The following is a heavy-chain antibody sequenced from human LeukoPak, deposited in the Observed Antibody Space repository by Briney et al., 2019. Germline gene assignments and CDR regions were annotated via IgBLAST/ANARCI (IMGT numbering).Heavy chain of an antibody. V-gene: IGHV4-61*01. Sequence: SETLSLTCTVSGGSVSSGSYYWSWIRQPPGKGLEWIGYIYYSGSTNYNPSLKSRVTISVDTSKNQFSLKLSSVTAADTAVYYCARDRGGYCSGGSCYSAVTDYWGQGTLVTVSS. J-gene: IGHJ4*02. CDR3: ARDRGGYCSGGSCYSAVTDY. D-gene: IGHD2-15*01. CDR1: GGSVSSGSYY. CDR2: IYYSGST.